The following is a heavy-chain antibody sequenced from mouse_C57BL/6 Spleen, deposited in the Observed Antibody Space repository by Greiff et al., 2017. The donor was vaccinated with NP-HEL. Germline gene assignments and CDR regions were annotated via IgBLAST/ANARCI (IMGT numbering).Heavy chain of an antibody. D-gene: IGHD1-1*01. Sequence: VQLQQSGPALFPPGEGGKRRGKASGYAFSSSWMNWVKQRPGKGLYWIGRISPGDGDTNYNGKFKGKATLTADKSSSTAYMQLSSLTSEDSAVYFCAANYYGSRYFDVWGTGTTVTVSS. CDR2: ISPGDGDT. V-gene: IGHV1-82*01. J-gene: IGHJ1*03. CDR3: AANYYGSRYFDV. CDR1: GYAFSSSW.